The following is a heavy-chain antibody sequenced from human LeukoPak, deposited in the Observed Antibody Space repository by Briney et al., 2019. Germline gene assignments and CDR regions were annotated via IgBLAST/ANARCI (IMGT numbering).Heavy chain of an antibody. V-gene: IGHV1-24*01. D-gene: IGHD1-26*01. J-gene: IGHJ4*02. CDR1: GNSLSETS. CDR3: ATADKWEPLDY. Sequence: GASVKVSCQVSGNSLSETSIHWVRQAPGQWLGWMGGFDPEDGEPIFAQRFQGRFSMTEDTSADTAYMELSSLRPEDTAVYYCATADKWEPLDYWGQGTLVTVSS. CDR2: FDPEDGEP.